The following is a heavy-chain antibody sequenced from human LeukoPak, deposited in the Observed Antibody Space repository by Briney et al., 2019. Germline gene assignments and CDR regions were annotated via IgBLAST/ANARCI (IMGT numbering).Heavy chain of an antibody. D-gene: IGHD5-24*01. Sequence: PGGSLRLSCAASGFTFSSCAMTWVRQAPGKGLEWVSGISGSGRNTYYADSVKGRFTISRDNSKNTLYLQMNSLRAEDTAVYYCAKDSRDGYNYVNWYFDLWGRGTLVTVSS. CDR3: AKDSRDGYNYVNWYFDL. V-gene: IGHV3-23*01. J-gene: IGHJ2*01. CDR2: ISGSGRNT. CDR1: GFTFSSCA.